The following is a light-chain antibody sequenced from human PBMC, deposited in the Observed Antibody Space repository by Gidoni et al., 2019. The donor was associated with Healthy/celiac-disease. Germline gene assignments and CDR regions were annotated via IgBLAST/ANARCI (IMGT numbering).Light chain of an antibody. CDR2: GAS. V-gene: IGKV3-20*01. CDR3: QQYGSSPA. Sequence: EIVLTQSPGTLSLSPGEIATLSCRASQSVSSSYLAWYQQKPGQAPRLLIYGASSRATGIPDRCSGSGSGTDFTLTISRLEPEDFAVYYCQQYGSSPAFGQGTKVEIK. CDR1: QSVSSSY. J-gene: IGKJ1*01.